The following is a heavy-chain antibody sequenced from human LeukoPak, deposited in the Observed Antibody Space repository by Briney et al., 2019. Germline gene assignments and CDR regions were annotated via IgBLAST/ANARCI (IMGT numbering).Heavy chain of an antibody. J-gene: IGHJ4*02. CDR3: ARDATRGGDNDY. CDR1: GLTFSSCS. CDR2: ISSSSSYI. V-gene: IGHV3-21*01. Sequence: GGSLRLSCAASGLTFSSCSMNWVRQAPGKGLEWVSSISSSSSYIYYADSVKGRFTISRDNAKNSLYLQMNSLRAEDTAVYYCARDATRGGDNDYWGQGTRVIVSS. D-gene: IGHD2-21*02.